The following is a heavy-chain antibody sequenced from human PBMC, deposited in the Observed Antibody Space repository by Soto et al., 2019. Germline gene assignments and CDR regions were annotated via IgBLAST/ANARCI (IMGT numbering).Heavy chain of an antibody. CDR2: ISAYKGNT. CDR1: GYTFTSYG. D-gene: IGHD3-22*01. J-gene: IGHJ3*02. V-gene: IGHV1-18*04. Sequence: QVQLVQSGAEVKKPGASVKVSCKASGYTFTSYGISWVRQAPGQGLEWRGWISAYKGNTNYAQKLQGRVTMTTDTSKSTAYMELRSLRSDATAVYYCARDKLRIVENDAFDIWGQGTMVTVSS. CDR3: ARDKLRIVENDAFDI.